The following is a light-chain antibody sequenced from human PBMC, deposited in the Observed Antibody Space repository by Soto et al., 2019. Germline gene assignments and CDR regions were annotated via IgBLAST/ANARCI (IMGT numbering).Light chain of an antibody. Sequence: AIQMTQSPSSLSASVGDRVTITCRASQGIRNDLGWYQQKPGKAPKLLIYAASSLETGVPSRFSGSGSGTDFTLTISSLQPEDFATYYCLQDYIYTPTFGQVTKLEIK. J-gene: IGKJ2*01. CDR3: LQDYIYTPT. CDR2: AAS. V-gene: IGKV1-6*01. CDR1: QGIRND.